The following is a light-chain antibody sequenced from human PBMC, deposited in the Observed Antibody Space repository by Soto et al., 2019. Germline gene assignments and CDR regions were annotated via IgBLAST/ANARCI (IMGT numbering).Light chain of an antibody. J-gene: IGKJ1*01. Sequence: DIQMTQSPSTLSASVGDRVTITCRASQSISSWLAWYQQTPGKAPKLLIYDASSLESGVPSRFSGSGSGTEFTLTISSLQPDDFATYYCQQSYSTPRTFGQGTKVDVK. CDR3: QQSYSTPRT. CDR1: QSISSW. CDR2: DAS. V-gene: IGKV1-5*01.